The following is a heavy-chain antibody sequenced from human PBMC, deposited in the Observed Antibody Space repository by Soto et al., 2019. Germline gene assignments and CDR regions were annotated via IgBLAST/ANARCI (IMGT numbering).Heavy chain of an antibody. V-gene: IGHV1-69*02. D-gene: IGHD4-17*01. Sequence: QVQLVQSGAEVKKPGSSVKVSCKASGSTFSSYTISWVRQAPGQGLEWMGRIIPILGIANYAQKFQGRVTITADKSTSTAYMELSSLRSEDTAVYYCARNHDGDYYVDYWGQGTLGIVSS. J-gene: IGHJ4*02. CDR1: GSTFSSYT. CDR2: IIPILGIA. CDR3: ARNHDGDYYVDY.